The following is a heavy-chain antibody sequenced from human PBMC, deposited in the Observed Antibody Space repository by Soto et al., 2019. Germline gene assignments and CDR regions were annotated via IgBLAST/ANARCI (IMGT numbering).Heavy chain of an antibody. CDR3: AKKPHLYDYILGRESIH. D-gene: IGHD3-16*01. CDR2: INGRGDST. J-gene: IGHJ4*02. Sequence: EVQLLESGGGLVQPGGSLRLSCVGSGFTFNNYAMSWVGQAPGQGLEWGSGINGRGDSTYYADSVKGRFTISRDNSKNTLYLQMNRLRTEDTAVYYCAKKPHLYDYILGRESIHWGQGSLVTVSS. CDR1: GFTFNNYA. V-gene: IGHV3-23*01.